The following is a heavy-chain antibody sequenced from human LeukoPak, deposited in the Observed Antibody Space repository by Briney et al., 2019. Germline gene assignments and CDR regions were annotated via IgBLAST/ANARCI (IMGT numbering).Heavy chain of an antibody. Sequence: PGGSLRLSCAASGFTFSSYEMNWVRQAPGKGLEWVSYISSSGSTMYYADSVKGRFTISRDNAKDSLYLQMNSLRAEDTAVYYRARDNYDSSGYYFDWGQGTLVTVSS. D-gene: IGHD3-22*01. V-gene: IGHV3-48*03. CDR3: ARDNYDSSGYYFD. J-gene: IGHJ4*02. CDR1: GFTFSSYE. CDR2: ISSSGSTM.